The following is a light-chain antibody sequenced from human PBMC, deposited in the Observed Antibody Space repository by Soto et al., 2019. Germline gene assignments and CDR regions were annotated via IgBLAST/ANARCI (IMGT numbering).Light chain of an antibody. J-gene: IGKJ1*01. V-gene: IGKV2-28*01. Sequence: DIVMTQSPLSLPVTPGEPASISCRSRQSLRHSNGYNYLDWYLQKPGQSPQLLIYLGSDRASGVPDRFSGSGSGTDFTLKISRVEAEDVGVYYCMQALQTPWTFGQGTKVEIK. CDR3: MQALQTPWT. CDR2: LGS. CDR1: QSLRHSNGYNY.